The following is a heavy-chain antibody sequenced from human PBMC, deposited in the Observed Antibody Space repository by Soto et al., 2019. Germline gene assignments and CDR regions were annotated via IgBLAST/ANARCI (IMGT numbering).Heavy chain of an antibody. CDR1: GGTINSGGYC. Sequence: QVQLQESGPGLVKPSQTLSLTCTVSGGTINSGGYCWSWIRQHPGKGLDWIGCISYGGSTSYNPSLKSRVTISVDTSKNQFSLKLTSVTAADTAVYYCSRGILVWGQGALITVSS. J-gene: IGHJ4*02. CDR3: SRGILV. CDR2: ISYGGST. D-gene: IGHD5-18*01. V-gene: IGHV4-31*03.